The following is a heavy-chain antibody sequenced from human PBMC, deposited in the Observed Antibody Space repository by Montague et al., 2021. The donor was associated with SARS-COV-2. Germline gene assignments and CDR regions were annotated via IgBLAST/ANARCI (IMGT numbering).Heavy chain of an antibody. Sequence: CAISGDSVSSNIATWNWIRQSPSRGLERLGRTYYRSKWYNDYAVSVKSREIINPDTSSNRISLQLNSVTPEDTAVYYCARAYCGSDCYFYWYFDLWGRGTLVTVSS. CDR1: GDSVSSNIAT. D-gene: IGHD2-21*02. J-gene: IGHJ2*01. V-gene: IGHV6-1*01. CDR2: TYYRSKWYN. CDR3: ARAYCGSDCYFYWYFDL.